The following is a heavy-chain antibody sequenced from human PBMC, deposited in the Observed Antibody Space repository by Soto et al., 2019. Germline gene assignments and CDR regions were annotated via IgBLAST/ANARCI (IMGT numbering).Heavy chain of an antibody. D-gene: IGHD3-22*01. CDR3: ARAGTYDYDSSGHPDAFHI. V-gene: IGHV1-69*01. CDR2: IIPVFGKT. J-gene: IGHJ3*02. CDR1: GGTFSSYA. Sequence: QVQLVQSGAEVKKPGSSVKLSCKASGGTFSSYAINWVLQAPGQGLEWMGGIIPVFGKTNYAQRFQGRVTITADESTTTAYMEVSGLRSEDTAVYYCARAGTYDYDSSGHPDAFHIWGQGTMVTVSS.